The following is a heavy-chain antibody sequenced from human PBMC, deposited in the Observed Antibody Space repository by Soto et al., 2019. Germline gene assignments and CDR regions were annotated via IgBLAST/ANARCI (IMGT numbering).Heavy chain of an antibody. CDR1: GFTFSSYA. J-gene: IGHJ4*02. D-gene: IGHD2-8*01. CDR2: ISYDGSNK. V-gene: IGHV3-30-3*01. CDR3: ARGGDIVLMVYAIGY. Sequence: GGSLRLSCAASGFTFSSYAMHLVRQAPGKGLEWVAVISYDGSNKYYADSVKGRFTISRDNSKNTLYLQMNSLRAEDTAVYYCARGGDIVLMVYAIGYWGQGTLVTVSS.